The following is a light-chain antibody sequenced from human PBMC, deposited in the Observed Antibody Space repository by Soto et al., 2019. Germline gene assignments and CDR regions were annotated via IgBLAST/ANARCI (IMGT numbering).Light chain of an antibody. CDR3: QQSSDWPPIT. J-gene: IGKJ5*01. V-gene: IGKV3-15*01. CDR2: GAS. CDR1: QSVSSN. Sequence: EIVMTQSPATLSVSPGERATLSCRASQSVSSNLAWYQQKPGQAPRLLICGASTRATGVPARFSGSGSGTEFTLTIDSLQSEDFAVYYCQQSSDWPPITFGQGTRLEIK.